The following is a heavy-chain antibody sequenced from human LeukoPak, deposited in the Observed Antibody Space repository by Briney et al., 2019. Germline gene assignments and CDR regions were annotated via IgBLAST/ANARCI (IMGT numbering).Heavy chain of an antibody. Sequence: SGPTLVNPTQTLTLTCTFSDFSLSTPGMGVGWIRQPPGKAPEWLVMIYYNDDKRYSPSLRSRLTITKDTSKNQVVLTMTNVDVVDTATYYCAHLVVTIDWRSYFDYWGQGIRGTVSS. CDR3: AHLVVTIDWRSYFDY. CDR2: IYYNDDK. CDR1: DFSLSTPGMG. J-gene: IGHJ4*02. D-gene: IGHD3-9*01. V-gene: IGHV2-5*01.